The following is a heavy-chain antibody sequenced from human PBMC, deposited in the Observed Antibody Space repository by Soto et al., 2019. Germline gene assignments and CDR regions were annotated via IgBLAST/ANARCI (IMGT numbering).Heavy chain of an antibody. Sequence: GASVKVSCKASGYTFTSNLIHWVRQAPGQGLEWMGIINPSGGSANYAQKFQGRVTMTRDTSTSTVYMELSSLRSEDTAVYYCARVLGGATPFFVYWGQGTLVTVSS. V-gene: IGHV1-46*01. CDR3: ARVLGGATPFFVY. CDR2: INPSGGSA. CDR1: GYTFTSNL. D-gene: IGHD1-26*01. J-gene: IGHJ4*02.